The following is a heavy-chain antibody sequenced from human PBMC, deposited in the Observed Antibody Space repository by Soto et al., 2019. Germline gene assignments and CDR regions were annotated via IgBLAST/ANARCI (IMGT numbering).Heavy chain of an antibody. CDR1: GFTFSSYA. CDR2: ISGSGGST. D-gene: IGHD6-13*01. V-gene: IGHV3-23*01. Sequence: SLRLSCAAYGFTFSSYAMSWVRQAPGKGLEWVSAISGSGGSTYYADSVKGRFTISRDNSKNTLYLQMNSLRAEDTAVYYCAKIAAAGDAFDIWGQGTMVTVSS. J-gene: IGHJ3*02. CDR3: AKIAAAGDAFDI.